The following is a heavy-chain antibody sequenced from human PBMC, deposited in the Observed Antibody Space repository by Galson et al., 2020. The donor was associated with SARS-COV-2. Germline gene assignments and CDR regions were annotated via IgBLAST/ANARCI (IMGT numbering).Heavy chain of an antibody. V-gene: IGHV4-34*01. J-gene: IGHJ6*03. CDR1: GGSFSGYS. CDR3: ARGHRGVVPSPVLGLRPFYSYYYIDV. Sequence: SETLSLTCAVYGGSFSGYSWTWIRQPPGKGLEWIGEMKVGGNSEYSPSLRSRVTISVDTSKNQFSLNLRSVTAADTCLYYCARGHRGVVPSPVLGLRPFYSYYYIDVWGKGTTVTVSS. D-gene: IGHD3-10*01. CDR2: MKVGGNS.